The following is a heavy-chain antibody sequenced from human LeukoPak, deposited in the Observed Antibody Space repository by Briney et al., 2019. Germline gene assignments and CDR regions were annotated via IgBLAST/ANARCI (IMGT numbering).Heavy chain of an antibody. CDR1: GGSFSGYY. CDR2: INHSGST. J-gene: IGHJ5*02. CDR3: ARASPVVTGTNWFDP. Sequence: TETLSLTCAVYGGSFSGYYWSWIRQPPGKGLEWIGEINHSGSTNYNPSLKSRVTISVDTSKNQFSLKLSSVTAADTAVYYCARASPVVTGTNWFDPWGQGTLVTVSS. V-gene: IGHV4-34*01. D-gene: IGHD2-21*02.